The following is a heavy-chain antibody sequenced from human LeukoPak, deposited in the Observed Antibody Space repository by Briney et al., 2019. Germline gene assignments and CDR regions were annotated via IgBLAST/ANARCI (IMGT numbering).Heavy chain of an antibody. D-gene: IGHD6-13*01. V-gene: IGHV3-7*01. CDR3: APLNWVYPDGFDI. Sequence: GGSLRLSCAASGFTFSGYWMSWVRQAPGKRLEWVASIKDDGSEKYYMDSVKGRLTISRDNAKNSMSLQMNSLRAEDTAVYYCAPLNWVYPDGFDIWGQGTMVTVSS. J-gene: IGHJ3*02. CDR2: IKDDGSEK. CDR1: GFTFSGYW.